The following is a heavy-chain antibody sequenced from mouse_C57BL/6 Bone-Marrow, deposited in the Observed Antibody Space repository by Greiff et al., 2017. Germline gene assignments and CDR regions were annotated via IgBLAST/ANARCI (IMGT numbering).Heavy chain of an antibody. CDR2: IYPRDGST. D-gene: IGHD2-1*01. Sequence: QVQLQQSGPELVKPGASVKLSCKASGYTFTSYDINWVKQRPGPGLEWNGWIYPRDGSTKYYEKFKGKATLTVDTSSSTAYMELHGLTSADSAVYFCARGYYGNWFAYWGQGTLVTVSA. V-gene: IGHV1-85*01. CDR1: GYTFTSYD. J-gene: IGHJ3*01. CDR3: ARGYYGNWFAY.